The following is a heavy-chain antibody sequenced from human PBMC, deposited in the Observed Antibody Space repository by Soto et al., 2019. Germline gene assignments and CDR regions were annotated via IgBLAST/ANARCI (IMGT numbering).Heavy chain of an antibody. Sequence: GGSLRLSFSASGFTFSINSMSWFRQAPGKGLEWVSGISSSGGSTYYADSVKGRFTISRDNSKNMLYLQMNNLRAEDTAVYYCAKAQGGSYFDYWGQGTLVTVSS. J-gene: IGHJ4*02. V-gene: IGHV3-23*01. D-gene: IGHD2-15*01. CDR2: ISSSGGST. CDR3: AKAQGGSYFDY. CDR1: GFTFSINS.